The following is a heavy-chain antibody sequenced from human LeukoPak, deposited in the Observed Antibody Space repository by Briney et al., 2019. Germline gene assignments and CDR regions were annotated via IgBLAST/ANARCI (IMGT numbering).Heavy chain of an antibody. CDR1: GYTFTSYA. V-gene: IGHV1-3*01. Sequence: GASVKVSCKASGYTFTSYAMHWVRQAPGQRLEWMGWINAGNGNTKYSQKFQDRVMISADESTSTVYMELSSLRSEDTAVYYCARDPLGHCSSSNCYTRMEFDYWGQGTLVTVSS. CDR2: INAGNGNT. J-gene: IGHJ4*02. D-gene: IGHD2-2*02. CDR3: ARDPLGHCSSSNCYTRMEFDY.